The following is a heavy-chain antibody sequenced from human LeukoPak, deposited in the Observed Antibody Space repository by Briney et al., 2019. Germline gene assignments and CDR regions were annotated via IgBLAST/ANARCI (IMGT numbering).Heavy chain of an antibody. CDR3: ARGDCSGATCYDLFDV. Sequence: ASVKVSCKASGCTFTDYYIHWVRQAPGQGLEWMGWINPKSGGTDSAQKFQGRVTMARDTSISSAYVELSRLSSDDTAVYYCARGDCSGATCYDLFDVWGQGTKVTVSS. V-gene: IGHV1-2*02. CDR2: INPKSGGT. CDR1: GCTFTDYY. D-gene: IGHD2-2*01. J-gene: IGHJ3*01.